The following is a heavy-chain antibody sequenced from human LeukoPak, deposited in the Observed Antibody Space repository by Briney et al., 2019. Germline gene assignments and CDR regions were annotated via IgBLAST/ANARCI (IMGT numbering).Heavy chain of an antibody. D-gene: IGHD2-21*02. V-gene: IGHV1-18*01. Sequence: ASVKVSCKASGYTFTSYGISWVRQAPGQGLEWMGWISAYNGNTNYAQKLQGRVTMTEDTSTDTAYMELSSLRSEDTAVYYCATVFRREIVVVTATPPRAFDIWGQGTMVTVSS. CDR1: GYTFTSYG. J-gene: IGHJ3*02. CDR3: ATVFRREIVVVTATPPRAFDI. CDR2: ISAYNGNT.